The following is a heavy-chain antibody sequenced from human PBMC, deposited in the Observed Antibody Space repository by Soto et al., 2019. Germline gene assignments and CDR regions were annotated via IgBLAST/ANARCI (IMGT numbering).Heavy chain of an antibody. CDR3: ARDRLLMWFFDY. V-gene: IGHV3-21*01. D-gene: IGHD2-8*01. CDR2: ISSSSSYI. CDR1: GFTFSSYS. J-gene: IGHJ4*02. Sequence: LILSCAASGFTFSSYSMNWDRQAPGKGLECVSSISSSSSYIYYADSVKGRFTISRDNAKNSLYLQMNSLRAEDTAVYYCARDRLLMWFFDYWGQGTLVTVSS.